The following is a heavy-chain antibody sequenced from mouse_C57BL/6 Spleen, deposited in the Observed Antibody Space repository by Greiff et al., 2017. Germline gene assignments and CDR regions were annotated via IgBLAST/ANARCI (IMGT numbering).Heavy chain of an antibody. CDR3: ARMVTTAY. D-gene: IGHD2-2*01. CDR2: IYPGDGDT. J-gene: IGHJ3*01. Sequence: VQLQESGAELVKPGASVKISCKASGYAFSSYWMNWVKQRPGKGLEWIGQIYPGDGDTNYNGKFKGKATLTADKSSSTAYMPLSSLTSEDSAVYFCARMVTTAYWGQGTLVTVSA. CDR1: GYAFSSYW. V-gene: IGHV1-80*01.